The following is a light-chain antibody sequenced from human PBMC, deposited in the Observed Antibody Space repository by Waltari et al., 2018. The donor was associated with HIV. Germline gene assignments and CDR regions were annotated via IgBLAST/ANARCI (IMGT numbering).Light chain of an antibody. CDR3: SSYAGSNNFVV. V-gene: IGLV2-8*01. CDR2: EVS. Sequence: QSALTQPPSASGSPGQSVTISCTGTSSDVGGYNYVTWYQQYPGKAPKVMIYEVSKLPSGVPDRVSGAKSGNTASLTVSGLQADDEADYYCSSYAGSNNFVVFGGGTRLTVL. CDR1: SSDVGGYNY. J-gene: IGLJ2*01.